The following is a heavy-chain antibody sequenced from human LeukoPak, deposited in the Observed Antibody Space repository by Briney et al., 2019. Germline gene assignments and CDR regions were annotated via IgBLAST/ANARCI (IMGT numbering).Heavy chain of an antibody. D-gene: IGHD6-19*01. V-gene: IGHV5-51*01. J-gene: IGHJ6*02. CDR1: GYSFTSYW. CDR3: ARHQSSGWYPPLYYYYYGMDV. Sequence: GESLKISCKGSGYSFTSYWIGWVRQMPGKGLERMGIIYPGDSDTRYSPSFQGQVTISADKSISTAYLQWSSLKASDTAMYYCARHQSSGWYPPLYYYYYGMDVWGQGTTVTVSS. CDR2: IYPGDSDT.